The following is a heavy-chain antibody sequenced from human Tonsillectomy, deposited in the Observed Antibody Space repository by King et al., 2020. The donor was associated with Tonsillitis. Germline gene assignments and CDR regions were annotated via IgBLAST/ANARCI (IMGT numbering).Heavy chain of an antibody. Sequence: VQLVESGGGVVQPGRSLRLSCAASGFTFSSYGMHWVRQAPGKGLEWVAVISYDGSNKYYADSVKGRFTISRDNSKNTLYLQMNSLRAEDTAVYYCAKDRDYYGSGSYLDYWGQGTLVTVSS. CDR2: ISYDGSNK. CDR3: AKDRDYYGSGSYLDY. D-gene: IGHD3-10*01. J-gene: IGHJ4*02. V-gene: IGHV3-30*18. CDR1: GFTFSSYG.